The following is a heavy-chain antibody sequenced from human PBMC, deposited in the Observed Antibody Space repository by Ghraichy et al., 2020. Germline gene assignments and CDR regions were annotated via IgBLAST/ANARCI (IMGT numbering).Heavy chain of an antibody. CDR2: IYPGDSDT. V-gene: IGHV5-51*01. J-gene: IGHJ4*02. CDR1: GYSFTSYW. Sequence: GESLNISCKGSGYSFTSYWIGWVRQMPGKGLEWMGIIYPGDSDTRYSPSFQGQVTISADKSISTAYLQWSSLKASDTAMYYCARGEDYDFWSGYSSPRLSYGGQGTLFTVSS. CDR3: ARGEDYDFWSGYSSPRLSY. D-gene: IGHD3-3*01.